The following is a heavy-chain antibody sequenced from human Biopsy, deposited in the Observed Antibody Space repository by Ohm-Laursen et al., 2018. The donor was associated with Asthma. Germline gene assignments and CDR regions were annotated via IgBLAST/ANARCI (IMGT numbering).Heavy chain of an antibody. Sequence: ASVKVSCKASGYSFISFAIHWVRQAPGQRLEWMGWVNTGNGDTKYSQKFQGRVTITRDTSASTAYMELRSLRSEDTATYYCARTYYDFLTGQVKDVFGVWGQGTMVAVSS. CDR1: GYSFISFA. V-gene: IGHV1-3*04. D-gene: IGHD3-9*01. J-gene: IGHJ3*01. CDR3: ARTYYDFLTGQVKDVFGV. CDR2: VNTGNGDT.